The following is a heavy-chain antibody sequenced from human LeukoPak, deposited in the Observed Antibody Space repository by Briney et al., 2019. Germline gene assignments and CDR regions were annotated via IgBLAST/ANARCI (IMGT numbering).Heavy chain of an antibody. CDR2: IYYSGST. V-gene: IGHV4-38-2*01. CDR1: GYSISSGYY. Sequence: PSETLSLTCAVSGYSISSGYYWGWIRQPPGKGLEWIGSIYYSGSTYYNPSLKSRVTISLDTSKNQFSLKLSSVTAADTAVYYCARNQYYYGSGMRVDPWGQGTLVTVSS. D-gene: IGHD3-10*01. CDR3: ARNQYYYGSGMRVDP. J-gene: IGHJ5*02.